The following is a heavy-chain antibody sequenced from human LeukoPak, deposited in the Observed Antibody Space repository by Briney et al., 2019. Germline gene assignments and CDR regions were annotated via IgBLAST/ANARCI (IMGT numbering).Heavy chain of an antibody. CDR3: AREGGPYRPLDY. V-gene: IGHV4-4*02. CDR1: GGSISTTNW. J-gene: IGHJ4*02. Sequence: SGTLSLTCGVSGGSISTTNWWTWVRPPPGEGLEWIGEVHLSGRTHYNPSLESRVTMSVDMSENHISLRLTSVTAADTAVYYCAREGGPYRPLDYSGQGTLVTVSS. CDR2: VHLSGRT.